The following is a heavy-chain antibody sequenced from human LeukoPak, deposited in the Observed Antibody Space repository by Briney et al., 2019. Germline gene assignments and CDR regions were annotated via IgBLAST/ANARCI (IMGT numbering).Heavy chain of an antibody. J-gene: IGHJ4*02. Sequence: GGSLRLSCAASGFTFDDYAMHWVRQAPGKGLEWVSGISWNSGSIGYADSVKGRFTISRDNAKNSLYLQMNSLRAEDTALYYCAKESGSYYRADFDYWGQGTLVTVSS. CDR2: ISWNSGSI. CDR1: GFTFDDYA. CDR3: AKESGSYYRADFDY. D-gene: IGHD1-26*01. V-gene: IGHV3-9*01.